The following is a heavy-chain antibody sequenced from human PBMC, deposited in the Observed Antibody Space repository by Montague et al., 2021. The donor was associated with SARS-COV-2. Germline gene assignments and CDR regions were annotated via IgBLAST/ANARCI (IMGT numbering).Heavy chain of an antibody. V-gene: IGHV4-34*01. CDR2: INHIGSI. Sequence: SETLSLTCAVYGGSLTGYYWSWIRQAPGKGLEWIGEINHIGSINYNPSVESRVTILVDKSKKHFSLNVTSVAAADTAVYYCAKLKSSPYYNYGMDVWGQGTTVTVSS. D-gene: IGHD1-1*01. J-gene: IGHJ6*02. CDR3: AKLKSSPYYNYGMDV. CDR1: GGSLTGYY.